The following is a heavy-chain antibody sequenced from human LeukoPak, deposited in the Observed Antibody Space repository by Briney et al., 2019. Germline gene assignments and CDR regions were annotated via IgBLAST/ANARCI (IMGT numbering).Heavy chain of an antibody. V-gene: IGHV3-30-3*01. CDR3: ARDRGYCSSTSCPYCYYGMDV. J-gene: IGHJ6*02. Sequence: GGSLRLSCAASGFTFSSYAMHWVRQASGKGLEWVAVISYDGSNKYYADSVKGRFTISRDNSKNTLYLQMNSLRAEDTAVYYCARDRGYCSSTSCPYCYYGMDVWGQGTTVTVSS. D-gene: IGHD2-2*01. CDR1: GFTFSSYA. CDR2: ISYDGSNK.